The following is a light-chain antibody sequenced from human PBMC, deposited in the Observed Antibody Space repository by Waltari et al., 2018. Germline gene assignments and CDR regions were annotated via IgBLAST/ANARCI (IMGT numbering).Light chain of an antibody. J-gene: IGLJ3*02. CDR1: SSDVGNYNL. Sequence: QSALTQPASVSGSPGQSITISCTGTSSDVGNYNLVSWYQQYPGKAPKVMIYDDNRRPVGVFYRFSGSKSGNTASLTISGVQAEDEADYYCCSYAGSYTWVFGGGTKLTVL. CDR2: DDN. CDR3: CSYAGSYTWV. V-gene: IGLV2-23*01.